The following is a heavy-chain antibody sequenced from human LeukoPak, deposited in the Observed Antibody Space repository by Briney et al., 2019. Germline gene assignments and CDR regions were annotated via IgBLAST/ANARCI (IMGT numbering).Heavy chain of an antibody. V-gene: IGHV3-7*01. CDR2: IKQNGNEK. CDR1: GFTFSNHW. J-gene: IGHJ4*02. Sequence: GGPLRLSCAASGFTFSNHWMTWVRQAPGKGLEWVANIKQNGNEKYYVDSVKDRFAISRDNAKNSLYLQMNSLRAEDTAVYYCVRQKFYYDSYFDYWGQGTLATVSS. D-gene: IGHD3-22*01. CDR3: VRQKFYYDSYFDY.